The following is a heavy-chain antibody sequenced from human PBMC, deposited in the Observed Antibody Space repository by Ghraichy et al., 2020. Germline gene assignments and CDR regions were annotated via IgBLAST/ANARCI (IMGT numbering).Heavy chain of an antibody. Sequence: GESLNISCAASGFTFSSYWMHWVRQAPGKGLVWVSRINSDGSSTSYADSVKGRFTISRDNAKNTLYLQMNSLRAEDTAVYYCARVGPGPVVRGGYFPYFDYLGQGTLVTVSS. D-gene: IGHD3-16*01. CDR3: ARVGPGPVVRGGYFPYFDY. J-gene: IGHJ4*02. CDR2: INSDGSST. V-gene: IGHV3-74*01. CDR1: GFTFSSYW.